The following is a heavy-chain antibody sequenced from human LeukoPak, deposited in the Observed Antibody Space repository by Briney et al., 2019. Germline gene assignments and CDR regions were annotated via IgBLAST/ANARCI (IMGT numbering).Heavy chain of an antibody. J-gene: IGHJ4*02. CDR3: ARDAPMITFGGVIVSPTSFFDY. CDR1: GFTFSASW. Sequence: PGGSLRLSCAASGFTFSASWMNWARQAPGKGLEWVSVIYSGGSTYYADSVKGRFTISRDNSMNTLYLQMNSLRAEDTAVYYCARDAPMITFGGVIVSPTSFFDYWGQGTLVTVSS. D-gene: IGHD3-16*02. CDR2: IYSGGST. V-gene: IGHV3-66*01.